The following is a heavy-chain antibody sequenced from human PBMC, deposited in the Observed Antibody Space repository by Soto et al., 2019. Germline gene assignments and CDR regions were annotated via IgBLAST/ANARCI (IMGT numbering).Heavy chain of an antibody. CDR2: INPNSGGT. CDR1: GYTFTGCY. CDR3: ATSGYCTNGVCNDAFDI. J-gene: IGHJ3*02. V-gene: IGHV1-2*04. D-gene: IGHD2-8*01. Sequence: GASVKVSCKASGYTFTGCYMHWVRQAPGQGLEWMGWINPNSGGTNYAQKFQGWVTMTRDTSISTAYMELSRLRSDDTAVYYCATSGYCTNGVCNDAFDIWGQGTMVTVSS.